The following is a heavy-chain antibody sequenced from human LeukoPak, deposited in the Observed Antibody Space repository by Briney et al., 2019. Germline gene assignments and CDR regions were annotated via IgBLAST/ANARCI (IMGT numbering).Heavy chain of an antibody. D-gene: IGHD5-24*01. CDR1: GFTFSSYA. Sequence: GGSLRLSCAASGFTFSSYAMHWVRQAPGKGLEWVAVISYDGSNKYYADSVKGRFTISRDNSKNTLYLQMNSLRAEDTAVYYCAREADGYSSFDYWGQGTLVTVSS. CDR3: AREADGYSSFDY. CDR2: ISYDGSNK. J-gene: IGHJ4*02. V-gene: IGHV3-30-3*01.